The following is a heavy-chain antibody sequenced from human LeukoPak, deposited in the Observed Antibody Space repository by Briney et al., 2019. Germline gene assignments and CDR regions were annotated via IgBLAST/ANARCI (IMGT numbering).Heavy chain of an antibody. CDR1: GGSISSGSYY. CDR2: IYTSGST. CDR3: ARDDFWSGYYALAY. V-gene: IGHV4-61*02. J-gene: IGHJ4*02. Sequence: ASQTLSLTCTVSGGSISSGSYYWSWIRQPAGKGLEWIGRIYTSGSTNYNPSLKSRVTISVDTSKNQFSLKLSSVTAADTAVYYCARDDFWSGYYALAYWGQGTLVTVPS. D-gene: IGHD3-3*01.